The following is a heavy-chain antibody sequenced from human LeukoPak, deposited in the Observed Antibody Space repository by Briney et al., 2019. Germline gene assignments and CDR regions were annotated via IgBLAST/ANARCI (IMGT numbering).Heavy chain of an antibody. CDR1: GFTFSTYS. V-gene: IGHV3-21*04. CDR3: AKGITIFGVVADWYFDL. Sequence: GGSLRLSCAASGFTFSTYSMNWVRQAPGKGLEWVSSISSSSSYIFYADSVKGRFTISRDNAKNSLYLQMNSLRAEDMALYYCAKGITIFGVVADWYFDLWGRGTLVTVSS. CDR2: ISSSSSYI. D-gene: IGHD3-3*01. J-gene: IGHJ2*01.